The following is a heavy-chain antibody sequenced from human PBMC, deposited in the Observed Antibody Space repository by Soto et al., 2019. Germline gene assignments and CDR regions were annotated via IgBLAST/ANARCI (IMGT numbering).Heavy chain of an antibody. CDR2: IWYDGSNK. D-gene: IGHD3-22*01. J-gene: IGHJ4*02. Sequence: GGSLRLSCAASGFTFSSYGMHWVRQAPGKGLEWVAVIWYDGSNKYYADSVKGRFTISRDNSKNTLYLQMNSLRAEDTAVYYCARDGDSSGYYYFDYWGQGTLVTVS. CDR1: GFTFSSYG. CDR3: ARDGDSSGYYYFDY. V-gene: IGHV3-33*01.